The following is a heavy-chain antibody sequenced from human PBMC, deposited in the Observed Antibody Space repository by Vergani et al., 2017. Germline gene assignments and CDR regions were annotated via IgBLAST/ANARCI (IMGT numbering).Heavy chain of an antibody. CDR1: GGTFSSYA. CDR3: ARGGYXSSTSCYLAYWFDP. CDR2: IIPIFGTA. D-gene: IGHD2-2*01. V-gene: IGHV1-69*01. J-gene: IGHJ5*02. Sequence: QVQLVQSGAEVKKPGSSVKVSCKASGGTFSSYAISWVRQAPGQGLEWMGGIIPIFGTANYAQKFQGRVTITADESTSTAYMELSSLRSEDTAVYYCARGGYXSSTSCYLAYWFDPWGQGTLVTVSS.